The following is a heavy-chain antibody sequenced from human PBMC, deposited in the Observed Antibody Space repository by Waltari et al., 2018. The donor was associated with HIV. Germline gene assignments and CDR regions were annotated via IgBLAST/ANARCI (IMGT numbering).Heavy chain of an antibody. CDR3: ARINCTSVSCYASLDY. J-gene: IGHJ4*02. D-gene: IGHD2-2*01. V-gene: IGHV1-18*01. Sequence: QVQLVQSGAEGKKPRASVKVSCTASGYTFTSYGISWVRQAPGQGLEWMGWVSAYNGNTNYAQKLQGRVTMTTDTSTSTAYMELRSLRSDDTAVYYCARINCTSVSCYASLDYWGQGTLVTVSS. CDR1: GYTFTSYG. CDR2: VSAYNGNT.